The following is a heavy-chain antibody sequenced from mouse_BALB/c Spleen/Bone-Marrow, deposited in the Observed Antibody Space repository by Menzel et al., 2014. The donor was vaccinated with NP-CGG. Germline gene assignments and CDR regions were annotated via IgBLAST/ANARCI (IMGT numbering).Heavy chain of an antibody. D-gene: IGHD1-2*01. CDR2: INPDSSTI. J-gene: IGHJ3*01. CDR1: GFDFSRHW. CDR3: AKNYYYGYVAY. V-gene: IGHV4-1*02. Sequence: EVKLLESGGGLVQPGGSLKLSCAASGFDFSRHWMTWVRQAPGKGLEWIGEINPDSSTINYTPSLKDKFIISRDDAKNTLYLQMSKVRSEDTALYYCAKNYYYGYVAYWGQGTLVTVSA.